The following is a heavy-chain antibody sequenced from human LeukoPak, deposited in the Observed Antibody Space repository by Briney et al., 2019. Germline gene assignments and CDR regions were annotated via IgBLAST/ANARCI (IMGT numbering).Heavy chain of an antibody. CDR1: GFTFSSYS. CDR3: ARANYYDSRAPFDY. J-gene: IGHJ4*02. V-gene: IGHV3-48*02. Sequence: GGSLRLSCAASGFTFSSYSMNWVRQAPGKGLEWVSYISSSSTIYYADSVKGRFTISRDNAKNSLYLQMNSLRDEDTAVYYCARANYYDSRAPFDYWGQGTLVTVSS. CDR2: ISSSSTI. D-gene: IGHD3-22*01.